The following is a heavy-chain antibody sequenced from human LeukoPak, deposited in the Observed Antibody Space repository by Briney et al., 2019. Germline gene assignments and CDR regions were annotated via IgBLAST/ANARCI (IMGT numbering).Heavy chain of an antibody. CDR1: GGSISSGDYY. D-gene: IGHD3-22*01. J-gene: IGHJ4*02. Sequence: PSQTLSLTCTVSGGSISSGDYYWSWIRQPPGKGLEWIGYIYYSGSTYYNPSLKSRVTISADTSKNQFSLKLSSVTAADTAVYYCARGRGLFTAYYFDYWGQGTLVTVSS. V-gene: IGHV4-30-4*01. CDR3: ARGRGLFTAYYFDY. CDR2: IYYSGST.